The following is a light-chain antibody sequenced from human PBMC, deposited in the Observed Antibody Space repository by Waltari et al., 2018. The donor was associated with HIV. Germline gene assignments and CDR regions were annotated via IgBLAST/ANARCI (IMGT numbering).Light chain of an antibody. CDR2: AAS. CDR3: QQHDNFPFT. V-gene: IGKV1-33*01. Sequence: DIQLPRSHSSRSASVGARVTITCQASQDISNYLNWYQQKPGKAPKVLIYAASTLETGVPSRFSGSGSGTDFTFTITSLQPEDFATYYCQQHDNFPFTFGGGTKVDIK. J-gene: IGKJ4*01. CDR1: QDISNY.